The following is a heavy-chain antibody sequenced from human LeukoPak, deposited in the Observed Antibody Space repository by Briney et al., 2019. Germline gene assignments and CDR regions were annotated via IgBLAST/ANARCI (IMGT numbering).Heavy chain of an antibody. J-gene: IGHJ4*02. CDR1: GFTFSDYV. Sequence: GGSLRLSCAASGFTFSDYVMHWVRQAPGKGLEYVSGISFNGDNTYYANSVKGRFTISRDNSKNTLYLQMDSLRAEDMAVYYCARSTGYCSGGSCYSDYWGQGTLVTVSS. CDR2: ISFNGDNT. CDR3: ARSTGYCSGGSCYSDY. D-gene: IGHD2-15*01. V-gene: IGHV3-64*01.